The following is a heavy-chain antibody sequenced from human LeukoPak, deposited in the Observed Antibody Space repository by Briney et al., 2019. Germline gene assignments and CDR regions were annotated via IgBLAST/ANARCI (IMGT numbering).Heavy chain of an antibody. D-gene: IGHD2-2*01. J-gene: IGHJ4*02. CDR1: GYTFTSYG. CDR2: ISAYNGNT. V-gene: IGHV1-18*01. Sequence: GASVKVSCKASGYTFTSYGISWVRQAPGQGLEWMRWISAYNGNTNYAQKLQGRVTMTTDTSTSTAYMELRSLRSDDTAVYYCARIGGRGDIVVVPAANVWGQGTLVTVSS. CDR3: ARIGGRGDIVVVPAANV.